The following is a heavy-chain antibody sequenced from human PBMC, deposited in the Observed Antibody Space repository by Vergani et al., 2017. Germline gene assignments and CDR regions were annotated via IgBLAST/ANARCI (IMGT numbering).Heavy chain of an antibody. Sequence: EVQLVESGGGLVQPGGSLRLSCAASGFLFSDYWLNWVRQSPGGGLEWVANIKQDGREEFYVDSVKGRFTIPRDNAKNSVFLQINGLRAEDTAVYYCARGGVVGSTGRTFDFWGQGTTVTVSS. CDR1: GFLFSDYW. J-gene: IGHJ4*02. V-gene: IGHV3-7*01. CDR3: ARGGVVGSTGRTFDF. D-gene: IGHD1-26*01. CDR2: IKQDGREE.